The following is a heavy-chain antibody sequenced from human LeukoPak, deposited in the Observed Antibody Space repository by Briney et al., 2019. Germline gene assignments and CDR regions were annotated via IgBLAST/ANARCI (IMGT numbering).Heavy chain of an antibody. D-gene: IGHD3-16*02. CDR3: TRSPGYDYVWGTYRADY. Sequence: GGSLRLSCAASGFIFYSYGMHWVRQAPGRGLEYVSAITSSGSSTFYANSVKGRFTISRDNSKNTLYLQMGSLRPDDIALYYCTRSPGYDYVWGTYRADYWGQGILVTVSS. CDR1: GFIFYSYG. J-gene: IGHJ4*02. CDR2: ITSSGSST. V-gene: IGHV3-64*01.